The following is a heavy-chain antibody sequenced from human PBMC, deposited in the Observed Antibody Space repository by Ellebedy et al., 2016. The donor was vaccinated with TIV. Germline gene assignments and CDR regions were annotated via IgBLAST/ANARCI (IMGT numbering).Heavy chain of an antibody. CDR1: GFSFSSYG. Sequence: GESLKISXAASGFSFSSYGLHWVRQAPGKGLEWVAAISYDGRNKYYADSVKGRFTISRDNSKNTLSLQMSSLRTEDTAVYYCARSANANSGWLTPGGYWGQGTLVTVSS. CDR3: ARSANANSGWLTPGGY. CDR2: ISYDGRNK. J-gene: IGHJ4*02. V-gene: IGHV3-30*04. D-gene: IGHD6-19*01.